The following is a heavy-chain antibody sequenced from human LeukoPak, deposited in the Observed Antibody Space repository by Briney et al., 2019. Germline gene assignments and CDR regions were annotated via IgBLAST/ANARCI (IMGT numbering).Heavy chain of an antibody. CDR3: AKVRELRVLYNWFDP. D-gene: IGHD1-7*01. V-gene: IGHV3-23*01. J-gene: IGHJ5*02. CDR2: ISGSGGST. Sequence: QTGGSLRLSCAASGFTFSSYAMSWVRQAPGKGLEWVSAISGSGGSTYYADSVKGRFTISRDNSKNTLYLQMNSLRAEDTAIYYCAKVRELRVLYNWFDPWGQGTLVTVSS. CDR1: GFTFSSYA.